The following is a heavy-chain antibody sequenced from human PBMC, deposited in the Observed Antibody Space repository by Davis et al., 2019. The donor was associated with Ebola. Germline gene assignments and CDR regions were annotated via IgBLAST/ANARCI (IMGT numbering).Heavy chain of an antibody. J-gene: IGHJ4*02. D-gene: IGHD2-8*02. V-gene: IGHV4-39*01. CDR1: GGSISSSSYY. Sequence: MPSETLSLTCTVSGGSISSSSYYWSWIRQPPGKGLEWIGSIYYSGSTYYNPSLKSRVTISVDTSKNQFSLKLSSVTAADTAVYYCARQGAVVVYAFAWVVDYWGQGTLVTVSS. CDR2: IYYSGST. CDR3: ARQGAVVVYAFAWVVDY.